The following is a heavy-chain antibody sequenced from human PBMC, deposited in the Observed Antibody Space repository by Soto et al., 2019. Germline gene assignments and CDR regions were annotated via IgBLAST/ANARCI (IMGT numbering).Heavy chain of an antibody. CDR1: GFTFSSYA. Sequence: PGGSLRLSCAASGFTFSSYAMHWVRQAPGKGLEWVAVISYDGSNKYYADSVKGRFTISRDNSKNTLYLQMNSLGAEDTAVYYCARDMGYGNPSDFDYWGQGTPVTVSS. CDR3: ARDMGYGNPSDFDY. V-gene: IGHV3-30-3*01. D-gene: IGHD5-18*01. J-gene: IGHJ4*02. CDR2: ISYDGSNK.